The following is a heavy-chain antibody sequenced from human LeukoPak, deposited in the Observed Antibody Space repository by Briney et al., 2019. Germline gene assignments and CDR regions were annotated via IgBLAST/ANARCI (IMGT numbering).Heavy chain of an antibody. CDR3: VKGCSNGGNCFIIDY. Sequence: PGGSLRLSCAASGFTFSSYAMSWVRQAPGKGLEGVAFIQNDGSNKIYVDSVKGRFTVSRDNSKNTLYLHMSSLRPEDTAVSYCVKGCSNGGNCFIIDYCGQGSLVTVSS. D-gene: IGHD2-21*01. J-gene: IGHJ4*02. V-gene: IGHV3-30*02. CDR2: IQNDGSNK. CDR1: GFTFSSYA.